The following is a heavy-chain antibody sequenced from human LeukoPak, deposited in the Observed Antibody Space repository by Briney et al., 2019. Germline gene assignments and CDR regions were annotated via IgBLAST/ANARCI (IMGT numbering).Heavy chain of an antibody. CDR1: GYGFTSYW. D-gene: IGHD3-16*02. CDR2: IYPSDSYT. J-gene: IGHJ6*01. Sequence: GESLKISCKGSGYGFTSYWISWVRQMPGKGLEWMGRIYPSDSYTNYSPSFQGHVTISADKSISTAYLQWSSLKASDTAMYYCARHEMHRLGELSLDYGMDVWGQGTTVTVSS. CDR3: ARHEMHRLGELSLDYGMDV. V-gene: IGHV5-10-1*01.